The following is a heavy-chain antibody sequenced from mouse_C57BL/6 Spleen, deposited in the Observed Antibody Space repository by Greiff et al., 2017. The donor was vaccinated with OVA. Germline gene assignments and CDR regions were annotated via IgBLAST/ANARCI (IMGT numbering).Heavy chain of an antibody. J-gene: IGHJ1*03. CDR2: IYPGSGNT. D-gene: IGHD1-1*01. CDR3: ARGGSTFDV. Sequence: VQLQESGAELVRPGASVKLSCKASGYTFTDYYINWVKQRPGQGLEWIARIYPGSGNTYYNEKFKGKATLTAEKSSSTAYMQLSSLTSEDSAVYFCARGGSTFDVWGTGTTVTVSS. V-gene: IGHV1-76*01. CDR1: GYTFTDYY.